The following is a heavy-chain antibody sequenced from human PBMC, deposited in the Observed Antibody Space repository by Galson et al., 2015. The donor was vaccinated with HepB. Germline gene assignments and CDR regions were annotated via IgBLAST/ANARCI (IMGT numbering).Heavy chain of an antibody. CDR3: ARGSPYYDFWSGYYYYFDH. J-gene: IGHJ4*02. V-gene: IGHV3-53*01. CDR2: SYSGGSI. D-gene: IGHD3-3*01. Sequence: SLRPSCAASGLTVSSNYMSWVRQAPGEGLEWVSISYSGGSIYYADSVKGRFTISRDNSNNTLYLQMNSLRAEETAVYYCARGSPYYDFWSGYYYYFDHWGQGTLVTVSS. CDR1: GLTVSSNY.